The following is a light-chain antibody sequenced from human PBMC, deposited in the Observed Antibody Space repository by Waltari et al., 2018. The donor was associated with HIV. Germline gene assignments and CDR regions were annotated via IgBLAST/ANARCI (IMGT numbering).Light chain of an antibody. Sequence: DIQLTQSPSFLSASVGARVTVTCRAGQGISTYLAWYQQQPGKAPKLLIYAASTLQTGVPSRFSGSGAGTEFTLTISSLQPEDVATYYCQQVNMPFTFGPGTKVDIK. J-gene: IGKJ3*01. CDR3: QQVNMPFT. CDR2: AAS. V-gene: IGKV1-9*01. CDR1: QGISTY.